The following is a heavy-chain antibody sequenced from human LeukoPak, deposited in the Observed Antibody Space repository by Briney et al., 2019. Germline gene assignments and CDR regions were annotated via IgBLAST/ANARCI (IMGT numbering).Heavy chain of an antibody. J-gene: IGHJ4*02. CDR1: GDSVSSKSAS. CDR3: ARGTGSLDH. CDR2: TFYRPKWFN. Sequence: SQTLSLTCAISGDSVSSKSASWNWIRQSPSRGLEWLGRTFYRPKWFNDYALSVKSRITINPETSKNQFSLHLTSVTPDDTAVYYCARGTGSLDHWGQGTLVTVSS. V-gene: IGHV6-1*01. D-gene: IGHD1-26*01.